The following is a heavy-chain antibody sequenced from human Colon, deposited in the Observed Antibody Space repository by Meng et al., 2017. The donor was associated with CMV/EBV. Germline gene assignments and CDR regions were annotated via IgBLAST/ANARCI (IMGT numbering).Heavy chain of an antibody. J-gene: IGHJ5*01. CDR3: AKDRTPAELFDSSGYCSDS. CDR1: GFTFSDYT. CDR2: ISWDGNSA. V-gene: IGHV3-43*01. D-gene: IGHD3-22*01. Sequence: GESLKISCVGSGFTFSDYTIHWVRQPPGKGLEWVSLISWDGNSAYYVDSVKGRFTVSRDNSENSVYLQMDSLRAEDTAFYYCAKDRTPAELFDSSGYCSDSWGQGTLVTVSS.